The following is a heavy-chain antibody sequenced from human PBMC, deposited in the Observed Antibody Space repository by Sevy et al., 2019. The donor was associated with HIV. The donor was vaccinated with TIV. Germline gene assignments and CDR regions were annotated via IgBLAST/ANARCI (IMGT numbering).Heavy chain of an antibody. D-gene: IGHD6-13*01. CDR2: IIPIFGTA. V-gene: IGHV1-69*13. Sequence: ASVKVSCKASGGTFSSYAISWVRQAPRQGLEWMGGIIPIFGTANYAQKFQGRVTITADESTSTAYMELSSLRSEDTAVYYCARYDSSSVDYWGQGTLVTVSS. J-gene: IGHJ4*02. CDR3: ARYDSSSVDY. CDR1: GGTFSSYA.